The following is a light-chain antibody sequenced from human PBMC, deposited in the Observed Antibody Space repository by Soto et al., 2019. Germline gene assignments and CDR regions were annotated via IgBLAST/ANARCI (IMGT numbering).Light chain of an antibody. CDR1: QSISSW. CDR3: HSRA. V-gene: IGKV1-5*03. CDR2: KAS. Sequence: DIQMTQSPSTLSASVGDRVTITCRASQSISSWLAWYQQKPGRAPKLLIYKASSLESGVPSRFSGSGSGTEFTLTISRLQPDDFATYFCHSRAFGQGTRLENK. J-gene: IGKJ5*01.